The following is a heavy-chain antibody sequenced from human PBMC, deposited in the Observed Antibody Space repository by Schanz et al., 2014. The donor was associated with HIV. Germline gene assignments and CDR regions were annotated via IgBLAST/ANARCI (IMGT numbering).Heavy chain of an antibody. CDR1: GISLTNNA. D-gene: IGHD2-21*01. CDR2: INWNGDTT. J-gene: IGHJ4*02. Sequence: EVQQVLESGGGLVQPGGSLRLSCAASGISLTNNAMTWVRQGPGKGLEWVAVINWNGDTTYYADSVMGPFTISRDNSNNVLFLHMPNQRAEYNATYYCTREGNYYGGSAPGHWGQGALVSVSS. CDR3: TREGNYYGGSAPGH. V-gene: IGHV3-23*01.